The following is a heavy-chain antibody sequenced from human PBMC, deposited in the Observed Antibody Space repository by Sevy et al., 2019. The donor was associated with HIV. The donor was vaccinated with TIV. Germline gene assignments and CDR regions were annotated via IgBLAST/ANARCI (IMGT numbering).Heavy chain of an antibody. V-gene: IGHV3-23*01. CDR1: GFIFSSYD. J-gene: IGHJ6*02. D-gene: IGHD1-26*01. Sequence: GGSLRLSCAASGFIFSSYDMSWVRQAPGKGLQWVSALGDSGAATYYADSVKGRFTISRDNSKNTLFLQLNSLRAEDTAVYYCARVVGALPGYYYGMDVWGQGTTVTVSS. CDR2: LGDSGAAT. CDR3: ARVVGALPGYYYGMDV.